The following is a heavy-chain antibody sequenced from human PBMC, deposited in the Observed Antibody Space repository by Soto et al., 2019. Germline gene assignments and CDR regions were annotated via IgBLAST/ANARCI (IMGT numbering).Heavy chain of an antibody. Sequence: QVQLVESGGGVVQPGRSLRLSCAASGFTFSSFVMHWVRQAPGKGLEWVAVISSDGVNKYYAESVRGRFVISRDNSKNTLYLQMNSLRAEDTAVYYCAKGPYSTTSGWFDSWGQGTLVTVSS. J-gene: IGHJ5*01. CDR2: ISSDGVNK. CDR3: AKGPYSTTSGWFDS. V-gene: IGHV3-30*18. D-gene: IGHD6-13*01. CDR1: GFTFSSFV.